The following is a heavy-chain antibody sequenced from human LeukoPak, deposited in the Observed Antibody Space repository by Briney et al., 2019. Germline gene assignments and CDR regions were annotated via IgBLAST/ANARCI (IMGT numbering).Heavy chain of an antibody. CDR3: STDDSGHDWGH. J-gene: IGHJ4*02. Sequence: GGSLRLSCAASGFLFKNAWTTWVRQAPGKGLEWVGRIKSRVDGETRDYAEPAKGRFTISRVDSKNMLYLQMNSLKTEDTAVYYCSTDDSGHDWGHWGQGTLVTVSS. D-gene: IGHD5-12*01. V-gene: IGHV3-15*01. CDR1: GFLFKNAW. CDR2: IKSRVDGETR.